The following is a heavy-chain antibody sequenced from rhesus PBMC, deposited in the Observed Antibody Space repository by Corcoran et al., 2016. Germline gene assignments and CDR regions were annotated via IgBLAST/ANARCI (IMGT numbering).Heavy chain of an antibody. CDR3: ARDGWVQSAGPGRYYFDY. CDR1: GGSISSNY. V-gene: IGHV4-173*01. CDR2: ISGSCGCP. J-gene: IGHJ4*01. D-gene: IGHD5-24*01. Sequence: QVQLQESGPGLVKPSETLSLTCAVSGGSISSNYWSRIRQPPGKGLEWIGRISGSCGCPDSTPPLKSRVTISTDTSKNQFSLKLSSVTAADTAVYYCARDGWVQSAGPGRYYFDYWGQGVLVTVSS.